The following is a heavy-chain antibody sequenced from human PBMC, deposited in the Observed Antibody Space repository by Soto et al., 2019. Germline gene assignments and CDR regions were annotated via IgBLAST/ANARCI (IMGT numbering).Heavy chain of an antibody. D-gene: IGHD3-16*01. Sequence: EVQLVESGGGLVQPGGSGIISCAASGFTFSGSAIHWVGQASGKGREWLGRIKTRSYNYATAYTASLKGRFTITRDDSKNTAYLQMNSLKTEDTAVYFCSRLWAGGDDRDSPPYYLDSWGQGTLVTVSS. CDR1: GFTFSGSA. CDR2: IKTRSYNYAT. J-gene: IGHJ4*02. CDR3: SRLWAGGDDRDSPPYYLDS. V-gene: IGHV3-73*02.